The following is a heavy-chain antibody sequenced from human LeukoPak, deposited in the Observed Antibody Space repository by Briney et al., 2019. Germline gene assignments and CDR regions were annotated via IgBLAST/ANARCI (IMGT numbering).Heavy chain of an antibody. D-gene: IGHD3-22*01. V-gene: IGHV3-11*01. CDR2: ISSSGSTI. CDR1: GFTFSDYY. CDR3: ARETYYYDSSGYYYPY. Sequence: GGSLRLSCAASGFTFSDYYMSWIRQAPGKGLEWVSYISSSGSTIYYADSVKGRFTISRDNAKNSLYLQMNSLRAEDTALYYCARETYYYDSSGYYYPYWGQGTLVTVSS. J-gene: IGHJ4*02.